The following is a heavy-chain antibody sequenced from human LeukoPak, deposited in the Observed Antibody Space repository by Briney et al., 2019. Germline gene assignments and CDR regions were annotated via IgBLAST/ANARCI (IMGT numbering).Heavy chain of an antibody. D-gene: IGHD6-6*01. CDR2: INPNTGDT. J-gene: IGHJ4*02. Sequence: ASVKVSCKASGYTFTGYYMHWVRQAPGQGLEWLRWINPNTGDTDYVQNFQGRVTMTRDTSISTAYMELSRLRSDDTAVYYCARAYSSSFHAPLRYWGQGTLVTVSS. CDR3: ARAYSSSFHAPLRY. CDR1: GYTFTGYY. V-gene: IGHV1-2*02.